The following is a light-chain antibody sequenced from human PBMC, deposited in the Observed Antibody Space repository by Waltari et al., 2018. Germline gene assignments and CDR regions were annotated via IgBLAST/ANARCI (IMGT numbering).Light chain of an antibody. CDR3: CSYADSSTLV. Sequence: QSALTQPATVSGFPGQSITISCTGTSSDVGRYNLVSWYQQYPGKAPKLMIYDGSQRPSGVSHRLSGSKSGNTASLTISGLQAEDEADYYCCSYADSSTLVFGGGTKLTVL. CDR2: DGS. V-gene: IGLV2-23*01. CDR1: SSDVGRYNL. J-gene: IGLJ3*02.